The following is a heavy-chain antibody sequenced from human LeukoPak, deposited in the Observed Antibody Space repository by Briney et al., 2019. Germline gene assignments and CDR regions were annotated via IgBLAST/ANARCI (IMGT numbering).Heavy chain of an antibody. CDR3: ARDFGGKGAFDI. CDR1: GGTFSSYA. D-gene: IGHD4-23*01. J-gene: IGHJ3*02. V-gene: IGHV1-69*01. CDR2: IIPIFGTA. Sequence: SVKVSCKASGGTFSSYAISWVRQAPGQGLEWMGGIIPIFGTANYAQKFQGRVTITADESTSTAYMELSSLRSEGTAVYYCARDFGGKGAFDIWGQGTMVTVSS.